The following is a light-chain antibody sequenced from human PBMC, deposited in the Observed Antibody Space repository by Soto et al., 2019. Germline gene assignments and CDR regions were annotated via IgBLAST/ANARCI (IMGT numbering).Light chain of an antibody. CDR2: DAS. Sequence: DIQMTQSPSTLSASVGDRVTITCRASQSIKNWLAWYQQKPGTAPKFLIYDASTLGSGVPSRFSGSGSGTEFTLTISSLQADDFATYFCQQYDDYPLTFGGGTKVEIK. CDR3: QQYDDYPLT. V-gene: IGKV1-5*01. J-gene: IGKJ4*01. CDR1: QSIKNW.